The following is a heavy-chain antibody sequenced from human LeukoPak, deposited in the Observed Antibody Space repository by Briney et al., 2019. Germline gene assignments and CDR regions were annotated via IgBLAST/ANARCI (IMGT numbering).Heavy chain of an antibody. CDR2: ISKSRNYI. J-gene: IGHJ3*02. CDR3: VRDDPGVQQERRLSPFDI. D-gene: IGHD1-1*01. Sequence: GGSLRLSCAASGFTFSRYNMNWVRQAPGQGLEWVACISKSRNYIYYADSVKGRFTISRDDAKSSLYLQMDSLRVEDTALYYCVRDDPGVQQERRLSPFDIWGQGTMVTVSS. V-gene: IGHV3-21*04. CDR1: GFTFSRYN.